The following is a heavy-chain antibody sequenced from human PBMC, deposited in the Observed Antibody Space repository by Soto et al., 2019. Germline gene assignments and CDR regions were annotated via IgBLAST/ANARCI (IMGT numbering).Heavy chain of an antibody. D-gene: IGHD6-19*01. CDR2: ISGSVGGT. J-gene: IGHJ4*02. Sequence: LRFSCAGSGFTFSNSPMAWVRQAAGKGLEWVSIISGSVGGTYYADSVKGRFTISRDNFKNTLYLEMNSLRADDTAVYFCARVHMFYGVSKIGGWLDYWGLGNLVTVSS. V-gene: IGHV3-23*01. CDR1: GFTFSNSP. CDR3: ARVHMFYGVSKIGGWLDY.